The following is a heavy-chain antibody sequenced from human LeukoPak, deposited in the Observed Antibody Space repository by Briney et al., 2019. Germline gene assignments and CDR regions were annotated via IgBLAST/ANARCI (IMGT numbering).Heavy chain of an antibody. CDR2: IYHSGST. J-gene: IGHJ4*02. D-gene: IGHD3/OR15-3a*01. CDR3: ASFLVWPQNYFDY. V-gene: IGHV4-30-2*01. Sequence: SETLSLTCAVSGGSISSGGYSWSWLRPPPGKGLEWIVYIYHSGSTYYHPSLKSRLTISVDRSKNQFSLKLSSVTAADTAVYYWASFLVWPQNYFDYWGQGTLVTVSS. CDR1: GGSISSGGYS.